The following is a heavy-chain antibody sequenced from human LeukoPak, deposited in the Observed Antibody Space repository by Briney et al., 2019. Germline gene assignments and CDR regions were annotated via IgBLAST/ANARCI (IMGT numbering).Heavy chain of an antibody. Sequence: PGGSLRLSCAASGFTFSSYAMSWVRQAPGKSLEWVSGIGGSGSRTYYADSVKGRFTISRDNAKNTLYLQMNSLRAEDTAVYYCARGRYGDYDWGQGTLVTVSS. CDR3: ARGRYGDYD. D-gene: IGHD4-17*01. V-gene: IGHV3-23*01. CDR1: GFTFSSYA. CDR2: IGGSGSRT. J-gene: IGHJ4*02.